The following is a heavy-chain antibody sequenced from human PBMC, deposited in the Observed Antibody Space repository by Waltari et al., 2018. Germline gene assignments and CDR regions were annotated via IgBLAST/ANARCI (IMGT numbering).Heavy chain of an antibody. D-gene: IGHD6-13*01. J-gene: IGHJ2*01. CDR2: INSVGSST. CDR1: GFTFSSYW. V-gene: IGHV3-74*01. CDR3: ARDFYTSSWYFDL. Sequence: EVQLVESGGGLVQRGGSLRLSCAASGFTFSSYWMNWVRQVPGKGLVWVSRINSVGSSTSHADSVKGRFTISRDNAKNTLYLQMNSLRAEDTAVYYCARDFYTSSWYFDLWGRGTLVTVSS.